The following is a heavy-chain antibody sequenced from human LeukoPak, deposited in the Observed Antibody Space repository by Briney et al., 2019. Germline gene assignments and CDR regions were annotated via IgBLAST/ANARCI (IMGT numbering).Heavy chain of an antibody. CDR1: GYTFTGYY. CDR2: INPNSGGT. Sequence: ASVKVSCKASGYTFTGYYMHWVRQAPEQGLEWMGWINPNSGGTNYAQKFLGRITMTRDTSISTAYMELSRLRSDDTAVYYCASATTYCGADCYPLDAFDIWGQGTMVTVSS. CDR3: ASATTYCGADCYPLDAFDI. D-gene: IGHD2-21*02. J-gene: IGHJ3*02. V-gene: IGHV1-2*02.